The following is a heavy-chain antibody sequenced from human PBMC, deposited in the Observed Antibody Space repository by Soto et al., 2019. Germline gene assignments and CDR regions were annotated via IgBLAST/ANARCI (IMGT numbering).Heavy chain of an antibody. J-gene: IGHJ4*02. D-gene: IGHD2-15*01. Sequence: WGSLRLSCAASGFPFINHAISFCRHAPLKGLEWVSGISDGGDLIYYADSVKGRFSMSRDNSENMLYLQMTNLRAEDTAIYFCAKRQGTGLAAKNFDFWGQGTLVTVSS. CDR2: ISDGGDLI. CDR3: AKRQGTGLAAKNFDF. CDR1: GFPFINHA. V-gene: IGHV3-23*01.